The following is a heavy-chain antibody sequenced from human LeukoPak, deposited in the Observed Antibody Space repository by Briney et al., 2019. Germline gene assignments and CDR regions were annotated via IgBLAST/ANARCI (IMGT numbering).Heavy chain of an antibody. Sequence: VASVKVSCKASGYTFTGYYMHWVRQAPGQGLEWMGWINPNSGGTNYAQKFQGRVTMTRDTSISTAYMELSRLRSDDTAVYYCARDRLEITFGGVIVASEKDLCFDYWGQGTLVTVSS. J-gene: IGHJ4*02. CDR2: INPNSGGT. D-gene: IGHD3-16*02. V-gene: IGHV1-2*02. CDR3: ARDRLEITFGGVIVASEKDLCFDY. CDR1: GYTFTGYY.